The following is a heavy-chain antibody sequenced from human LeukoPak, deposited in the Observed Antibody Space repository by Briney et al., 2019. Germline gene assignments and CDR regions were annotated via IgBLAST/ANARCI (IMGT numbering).Heavy chain of an antibody. V-gene: IGHV4-30-2*01. J-gene: IGHJ4*02. D-gene: IGHD5-18*01. CDR3: AREYSYGSLNY. CDR1: GGSISSGGYS. Sequence: SQTLSLTCAVSGGSISSGGYSWSWIRQPPGKGLEWIGEIYHSGSTNYNPSLKSRVTISVDKSKNQFSLKLSSVTAADTAVYYCAREYSYGSLNYWGQGTLVTVSS. CDR2: IYHSGST.